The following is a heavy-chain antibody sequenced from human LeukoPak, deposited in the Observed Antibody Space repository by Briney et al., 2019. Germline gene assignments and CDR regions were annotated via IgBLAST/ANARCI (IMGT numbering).Heavy chain of an antibody. V-gene: IGHV3-48*03. D-gene: IGHD3-10*02. CDR2: ISSSGSTI. CDR1: GFTFSSYE. CDR3: ARITMSRFDP. Sequence: HPGGSLRLSCAASGFTFSSYEMNWVRQAPGKGLEWVSYISSSGSTIYYADSVKGRFTISRDNAKNSLYLQMNSLRAEDTAVYYCARITMSRFDPWGQGTLVTVS. J-gene: IGHJ5*02.